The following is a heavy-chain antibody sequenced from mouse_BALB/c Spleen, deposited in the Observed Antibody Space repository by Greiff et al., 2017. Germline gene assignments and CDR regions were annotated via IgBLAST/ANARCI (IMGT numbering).Heavy chain of an antibody. D-gene: IGHD1-2*01. Sequence: EVKLQQSGPGLVKPSQSLSLTCTVTGYSITSDYAWNWIRQFPGNKLEWMGYISYSGSTSYNPSLKSRISITRDTSKNQFFLQLNSVTTEDTATYYCARVNSLLRLRAMDYWGQGTSVTVSS. CDR2: ISYSGST. CDR1: GYSITSDYA. V-gene: IGHV3-2*02. CDR3: ARVNSLLRLRAMDY. J-gene: IGHJ4*01.